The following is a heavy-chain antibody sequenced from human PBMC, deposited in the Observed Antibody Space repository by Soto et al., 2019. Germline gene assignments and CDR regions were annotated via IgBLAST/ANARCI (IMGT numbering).Heavy chain of an antibody. CDR3: ARDGVGYCISTSCLNWFDP. Sequence: ASVKVSCKASGYTFTSYGISWVRQAPGQGLEWMGWISAYNGNTNYAQKLQGRVTMTTDTSTSTAYMELRSLRSDDTAVYYCARDGVGYCISTSCLNWFDPWGQGTRVTVSS. D-gene: IGHD2-2*03. CDR2: ISAYNGNT. CDR1: GYTFTSYG. J-gene: IGHJ5*02. V-gene: IGHV1-18*01.